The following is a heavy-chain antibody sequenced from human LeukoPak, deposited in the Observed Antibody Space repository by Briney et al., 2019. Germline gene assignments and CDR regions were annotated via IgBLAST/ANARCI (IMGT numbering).Heavy chain of an antibody. CDR1: GGSISSSRYY. J-gene: IGHJ5*02. Sequence: SETLSLTCTVSGGSISSSRYYWGWIRQPPGKGLEWIGSIYYSGSTYHNPSLKSRVTISVDRSKNQFFLRLKSVTAADTAVYYCARGDYDPTNNWFDPWGQGTLVTVSS. V-gene: IGHV4-39*07. CDR2: IYYSGST. D-gene: IGHD3-16*01. CDR3: ARGDYDPTNNWFDP.